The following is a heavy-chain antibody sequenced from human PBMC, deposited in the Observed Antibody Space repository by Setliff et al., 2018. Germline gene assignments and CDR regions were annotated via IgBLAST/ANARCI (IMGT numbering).Heavy chain of an antibody. D-gene: IGHD3-10*01. V-gene: IGHV3-15*01. CDR3: TRERVWFGAPILYFDP. Sequence: PGGSLRLSCAASGFTFSSDAMSWVRQAPGKGLEWVGRIKSKTDGGTTDYAAPVKGRFTISRDESKNTLYLQLNSLKTEDTAVDYCTRERVWFGAPILYFDPWGQGTLVTVSS. CDR2: IKSKTDGGTT. CDR1: GFTFSSDA. J-gene: IGHJ5*02.